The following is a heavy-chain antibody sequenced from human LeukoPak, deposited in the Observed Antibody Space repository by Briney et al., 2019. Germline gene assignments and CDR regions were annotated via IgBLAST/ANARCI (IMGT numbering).Heavy chain of an antibody. CDR2: INHSGST. D-gene: IGHD2-21*02. Sequence: SETLSLTCAVYGGSFSGYYWSWIRQPPGKGLEWIGEINHSGSTNYNPSLKSRVTISVDTSKNQFSLELSSVTAADTAVYYCARGRGPSWRLLYYYYYMDVWGKGTTVTVSS. CDR1: GGSFSGYY. J-gene: IGHJ6*03. V-gene: IGHV4-34*01. CDR3: ARGRGPSWRLLYYYYYMDV.